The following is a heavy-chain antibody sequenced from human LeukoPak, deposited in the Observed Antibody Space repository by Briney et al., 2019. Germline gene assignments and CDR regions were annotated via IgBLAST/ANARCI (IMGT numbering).Heavy chain of an antibody. CDR1: GFTFSSYA. CDR3: AKGTDTAMVNPFDY. V-gene: IGHV3-23*01. J-gene: IGHJ4*02. Sequence: GGSLRLSCAASGFTFSSYAMSWVRQAPGQGLEWVSSFGGSGVRTYYADSVKGRFTVSRDHSKNTLYLQMNSLRAEDTALYYCAKGTDTAMVNPFDYWGQGTLVTVSS. D-gene: IGHD5-18*01. CDR2: FGGSGVRT.